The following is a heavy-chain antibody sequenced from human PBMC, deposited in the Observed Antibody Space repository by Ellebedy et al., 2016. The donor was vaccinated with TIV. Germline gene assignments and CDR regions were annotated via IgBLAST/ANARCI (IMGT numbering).Heavy chain of an antibody. CDR1: GITVSGNY. CDR2: MYSEGTT. CDR3: SIDQGSSRSLPY. Sequence: PGGSLRLSCAASGITVSGNYINWVRQAPGKGLEWLSIMYSEGTTYYADSVKGRFSVSRDNSKNTAYLQMNSVRVEDTAVYHCSIDQGSSRSLPYWGQGTLVTVSS. J-gene: IGHJ4*02. D-gene: IGHD6-19*01. V-gene: IGHV3-66*01.